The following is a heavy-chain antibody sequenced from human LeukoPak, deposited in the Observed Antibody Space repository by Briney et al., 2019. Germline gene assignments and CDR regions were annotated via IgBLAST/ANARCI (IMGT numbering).Heavy chain of an antibody. CDR1: GGTFSGYT. CDR3: ARGSYSSGWYADY. Sequence: SVTVSCKASGGTFSGYTISWVRQAPGQGLEWMGRIIPILGIANYAQKFQGRVTITADKSTSTAYTELSSLRSEDTAVYYCARGSYSSGWYADYWGQGTLVTVSS. J-gene: IGHJ4*02. V-gene: IGHV1-69*02. D-gene: IGHD6-19*01. CDR2: IIPILGIA.